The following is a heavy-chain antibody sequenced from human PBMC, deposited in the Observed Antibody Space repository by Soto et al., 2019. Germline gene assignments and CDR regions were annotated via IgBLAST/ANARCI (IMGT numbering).Heavy chain of an antibody. D-gene: IGHD4-4*01. CDR3: ARGRLTTENAVDY. Sequence: SETLSLTCAVSSGSISSSNWWSWVRQPPGKGLEWIGEIYHSGSTNYNPSLKSRVTISVDKSKNQFSLKLSSVTAADTAVYYCARGRLTTENAVDYWGQGTLVTVSS. CDR1: SGSISSSNW. CDR2: IYHSGST. V-gene: IGHV4-4*02. J-gene: IGHJ4*02.